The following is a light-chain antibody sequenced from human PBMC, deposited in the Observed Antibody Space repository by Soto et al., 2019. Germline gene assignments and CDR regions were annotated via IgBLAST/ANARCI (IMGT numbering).Light chain of an antibody. V-gene: IGKV3-20*01. CDR1: QSVSSSY. CDR2: GAS. Sequence: EIVLTQSPGTLSLSPGERATLSCRASQSVSSSYLAWYQQKPGQAPRLLIYGASGRATGIPDRFSGSGSGTDFTLTISRLEPADFAVYYCQQYGSSRGFTFGPGTKVDIK. CDR3: QQYGSSRGFT. J-gene: IGKJ3*01.